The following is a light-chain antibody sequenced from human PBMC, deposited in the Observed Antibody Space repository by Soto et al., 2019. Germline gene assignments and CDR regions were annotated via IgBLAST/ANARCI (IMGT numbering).Light chain of an antibody. Sequence: QPVLTQPPSVSGAPGQRVTISCTGSSSNIGAGYDVHWYQQLPGTAPKLLIYGNSNRPSGVPDRFSCSKSGTSASLAITGLHAEDEADYYCQSYDSSLSYVFGTGTKLTVL. CDR2: GNS. V-gene: IGLV1-40*01. J-gene: IGLJ1*01. CDR1: SSNIGAGYD. CDR3: QSYDSSLSYV.